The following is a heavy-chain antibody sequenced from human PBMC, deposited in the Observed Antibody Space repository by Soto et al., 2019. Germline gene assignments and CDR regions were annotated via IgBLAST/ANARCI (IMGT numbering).Heavy chain of an antibody. CDR1: GFMFSAYW. J-gene: IGHJ4*02. CDR2: ISGGASDK. V-gene: IGHV3-7*01. Sequence: EVQLVESGGGLVQPGGSLRLSCETSGFMFSAYWMSWVRQDPRKGLEWVATISGGASDKFYVDSVKGRLTISRDDAKNALYLQMYSLRHEYKAVYYFVREDWYRFDRWGQGTLVTVSS. D-gene: IGHD2-21*01. CDR3: VREDWYRFDR.